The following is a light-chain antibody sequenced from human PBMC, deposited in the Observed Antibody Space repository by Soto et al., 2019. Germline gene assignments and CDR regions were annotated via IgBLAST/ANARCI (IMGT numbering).Light chain of an antibody. CDR3: QQRSNWPWT. Sequence: EIVLTQSPATLSLSPGERATLSCRASQSVSSYLAWYQQKPGQAHRLLIYDAYNRATGIPARFSGSGSGTDFTLTISSLEPEDFAVYYCQQRSNWPWTFGQGTKVEIK. CDR2: DAY. CDR1: QSVSSY. J-gene: IGKJ1*01. V-gene: IGKV3-11*01.